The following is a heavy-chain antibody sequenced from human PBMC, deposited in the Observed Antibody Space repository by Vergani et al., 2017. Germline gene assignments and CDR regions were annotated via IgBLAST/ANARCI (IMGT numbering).Heavy chain of an antibody. V-gene: IGHV3-11*06. Sequence: QVQLVESGGGLVKPGGSLRLSCAASGFTFSDYYMSWIRQAPGKGLEWVASISGSSSYVFYRDSVEGRFTITRDNAKKSVYLQMNSLRAEDTAMYFCARGLWDCTHIRCSPPSYWGQGTQVTVSP. J-gene: IGHJ4*02. CDR2: ISGSSSYV. CDR3: ARGLWDCTHIRCSPPSY. D-gene: IGHD2-8*01. CDR1: GFTFSDYY.